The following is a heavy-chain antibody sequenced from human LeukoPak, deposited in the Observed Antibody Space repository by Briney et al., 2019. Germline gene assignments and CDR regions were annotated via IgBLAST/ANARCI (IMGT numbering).Heavy chain of an antibody. D-gene: IGHD6-13*01. CDR1: GFTFSSYS. J-gene: IGHJ4*02. CDR2: ISYHGNNK. V-gene: IGHV3-30*18. CDR3: VKDSTYRHVAAEGYCDF. Sequence: PGGSLRLSCAASGFTFSSYSMNWVRQAPGKGLEWVTVISYHGNNKYYTDSVKGRFSISRDNSKNTLYLQMNSLRDDDTAIYYCVKDSTYRHVAAEGYCDFWGQGTLVTVSS.